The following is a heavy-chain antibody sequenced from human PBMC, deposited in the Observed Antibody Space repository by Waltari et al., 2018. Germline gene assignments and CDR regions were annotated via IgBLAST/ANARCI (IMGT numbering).Heavy chain of an antibody. V-gene: IGHV3-48*03. D-gene: IGHD3-22*01. CDR2: ISGSGNTI. J-gene: IGHJ1*01. CDR3: AGGTYYYDSSGYYSAEYLQH. CDR1: GFTFSAYE. Sequence: EVQLVESGGGFVQPGGSLRLSCAASGFTFSAYEMNWVRQTPGKGLAWLSYISGSGNTIYYADSVKGRFTVSRDNAKNSLYLQMNSLRPDDTAVYYCAGGTYYYDSSGYYSAEYLQHWGQGTLVTVSS.